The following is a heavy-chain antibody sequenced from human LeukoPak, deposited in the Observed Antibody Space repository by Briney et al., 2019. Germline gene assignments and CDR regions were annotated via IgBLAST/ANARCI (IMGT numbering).Heavy chain of an antibody. J-gene: IGHJ4*02. D-gene: IGHD1-26*01. V-gene: IGHV3-69-1*01. CDR3: ARGSEWELLGSCDY. Sequence: GGSLRLSRAASGFTFSNYNMNWVRQAPGKGLEWVSIISSSRTMHYADSVKGRFTISRDNAKNSLYLQMNSLRAEDTAVYYCARGSEWELLGSCDYWGQGTLVTVSS. CDR1: GFTFSNYN. CDR2: ISSSRTM.